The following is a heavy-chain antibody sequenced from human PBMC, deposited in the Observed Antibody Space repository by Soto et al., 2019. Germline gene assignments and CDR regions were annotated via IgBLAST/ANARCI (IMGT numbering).Heavy chain of an antibody. CDR3: ARDQYCSSTSCYTLNYYHYGMDV. J-gene: IGHJ6*04. V-gene: IGHV3-21*01. CDR1: GFTWGASS. Sequence: SGAGSGFTWGASSMNWVRQGPGKGLEWVSSISSSSSYIYSADSVKGRFTISRDNAKNSLYLQMNSLRAEDTAVYYCARDQYCSSTSCYTLNYYHYGMDVWCKGT. D-gene: IGHD2-2*02. CDR2: ISSSSSYI.